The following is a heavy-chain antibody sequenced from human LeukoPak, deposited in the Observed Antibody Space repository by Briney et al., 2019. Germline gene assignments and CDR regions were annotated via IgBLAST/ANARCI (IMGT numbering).Heavy chain of an antibody. Sequence: PGGSLRLSCAASGFTVSSNYMSWVRQAPGKGLEWVSVIYSGGSTYYADSVKGRFTISRDNSKNTLYLQMNSLRAEDTAVYYCARDIAAAGTKQARYYYYMDVWDKGTTVTVSS. D-gene: IGHD6-13*01. CDR2: IYSGGST. CDR3: ARDIAAAGTKQARYYYYMDV. V-gene: IGHV3-66*02. CDR1: GFTVSSNY. J-gene: IGHJ6*03.